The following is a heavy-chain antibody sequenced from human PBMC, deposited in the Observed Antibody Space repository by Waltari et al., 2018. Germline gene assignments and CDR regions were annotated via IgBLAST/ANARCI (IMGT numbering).Heavy chain of an antibody. CDR3: ARSYYYDRIGDYPSLGAFDY. CDR1: EGTLNTYV. D-gene: IGHD3-22*01. Sequence: QVQLVQSGAEVKKPGSSVKVSCKAFEGTLNTYVMSWGRQAPGQGLEWMGGIIPIFGTPNYAQKFQGRVTIIADESTSTVYMELSSLRSEDTAVYYCARSYYYDRIGDYPSLGAFDYWGQGTLVTVSS. CDR2: IIPIFGTP. J-gene: IGHJ4*02. V-gene: IGHV1-69*12.